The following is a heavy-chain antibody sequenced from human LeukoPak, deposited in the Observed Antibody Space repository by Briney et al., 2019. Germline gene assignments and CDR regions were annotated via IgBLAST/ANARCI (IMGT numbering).Heavy chain of an antibody. CDR1: GYTFTGYY. J-gene: IGHJ4*02. V-gene: IGHV1-2*02. CDR3: ARYYDFWSGFDY. CDR2: INPNSGGT. D-gene: IGHD3-3*01. Sequence: ASVKVSCKASGYTFTGYYMHWVRQAPGQGLEWMGWINPNSGGTNYAQKFQGRVTMTRDTSISTAYMELSRLRSDGTAVYYCARYYDFWSGFDYWGQGTLVTVSS.